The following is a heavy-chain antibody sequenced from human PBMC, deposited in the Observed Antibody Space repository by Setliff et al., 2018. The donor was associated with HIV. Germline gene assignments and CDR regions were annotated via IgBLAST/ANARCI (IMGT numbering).Heavy chain of an antibody. CDR2: IWYDGSKK. Sequence: GGSLRLSCAASGFTFNSYAMHWVRQAPGKGLEWVAVIWYDGSKKYYADSVKGRFTISRDNSKNTLYLQMNSLRAEDTAVYYCAKDAGSYSYVHEYFQHWGQGTLVTVSS. D-gene: IGHD5-18*01. J-gene: IGHJ1*01. CDR1: GFTFNSYA. V-gene: IGHV3-33*06. CDR3: AKDAGSYSYVHEYFQH.